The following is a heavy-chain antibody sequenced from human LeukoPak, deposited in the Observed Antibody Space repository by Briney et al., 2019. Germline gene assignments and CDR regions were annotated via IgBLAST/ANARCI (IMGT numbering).Heavy chain of an antibody. V-gene: IGHV3-23*01. CDR3: AKAKTTVVTPSDY. J-gene: IGHJ4*02. Sequence: GGSLRLSCAASEFTFSNYAMSWVRQAPGKGLEWVSAISGSGGNTYYADSVKGRFTISRDNSKNTLYLQMNSLRAEDTAVYYCAKAKTTVVTPSDYWGQGTLVTVSS. D-gene: IGHD4-23*01. CDR1: EFTFSNYA. CDR2: ISGSGGNT.